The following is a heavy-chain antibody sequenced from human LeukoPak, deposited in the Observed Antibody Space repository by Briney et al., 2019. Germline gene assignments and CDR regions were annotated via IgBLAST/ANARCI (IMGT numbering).Heavy chain of an antibody. CDR2: ISSSSSYI. D-gene: IGHD3-3*01. CDR3: AATYYDFWSGYPYFDY. V-gene: IGHV3-21*01. Sequence: PGGSLRLSCAASGFTFSSYSMNWVRQAPGKGLEWVSSISSSSSYIYYADSVKGRFTISRDNAKNSLYLQMNSLRAEDTAVYYCAATYYDFWSGYPYFDYWGQGTLVTVSS. J-gene: IGHJ4*02. CDR1: GFTFSSYS.